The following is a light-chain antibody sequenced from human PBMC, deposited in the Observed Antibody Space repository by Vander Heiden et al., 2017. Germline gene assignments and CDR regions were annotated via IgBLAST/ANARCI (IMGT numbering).Light chain of an antibody. CDR2: DDD. Sequence: SYGLTQPPSVSVAPGQTAKIPCRRNNIGNNRVHWYQQEPGQAPVLVGYDDDDRPSEIPERFSGSNSGNTATLTSSRVEAGDEADYYCQLWDSRSGFALFGGGTKLTVL. CDR3: QLWDSRSGFAL. V-gene: IGLV3-21*02. CDR1: NIGNNR. J-gene: IGLJ2*01.